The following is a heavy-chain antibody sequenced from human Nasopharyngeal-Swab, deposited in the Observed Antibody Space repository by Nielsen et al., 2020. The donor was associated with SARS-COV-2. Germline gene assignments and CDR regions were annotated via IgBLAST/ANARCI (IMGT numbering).Heavy chain of an antibody. Sequence: SVKVSCKASGGTFSSYSISWVRQAPGQGLEWMGGILPIFGTANYAQKFQGRVTITADKSTSTAYMELSSLRSEDTAVYYCARNPVDYDYVWGSYRYRTFDYWGQGTLVTVSS. CDR2: ILPIFGTA. J-gene: IGHJ4*02. CDR1: GGTFSSYS. CDR3: ARNPVDYDYVWGSYRYRTFDY. D-gene: IGHD3-16*02. V-gene: IGHV1-69*06.